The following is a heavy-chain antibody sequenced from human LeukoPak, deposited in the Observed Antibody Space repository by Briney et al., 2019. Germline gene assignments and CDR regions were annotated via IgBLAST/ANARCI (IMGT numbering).Heavy chain of an antibody. CDR3: AKMNVLTGYYTPNFDF. J-gene: IGHJ4*02. CDR2: VGGSGSST. CDR1: GFTFSSYA. D-gene: IGHD3-9*01. V-gene: IGHV3-23*01. Sequence: GGSLRLSCAASGFTFSSYAMSWVRQAPRKGLEWVSVVGGSGSSTDYADSVKGRFTISRDNSKNTLYLQMSSLSAEDTAVYYCAKMNVLTGYYTPNFDFWGQGTPVTVSS.